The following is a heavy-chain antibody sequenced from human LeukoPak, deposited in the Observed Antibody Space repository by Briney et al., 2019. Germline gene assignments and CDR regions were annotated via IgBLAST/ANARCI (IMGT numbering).Heavy chain of an antibody. J-gene: IGHJ4*02. CDR1: GYTFTSYG. D-gene: IGHD6-6*01. Sequence: ASVKVSCKASGYTFTSYGISWVRQAPGQGLEWMGWISAYNGNTNYAQKLQGRVTMTTDTSTSTAYMELRSLRSDDTAVYYWARSRDKYSRSYPPPPYWGQGTLVTVSS. CDR2: ISAYNGNT. V-gene: IGHV1-18*01. CDR3: ARSRDKYSRSYPPPPY.